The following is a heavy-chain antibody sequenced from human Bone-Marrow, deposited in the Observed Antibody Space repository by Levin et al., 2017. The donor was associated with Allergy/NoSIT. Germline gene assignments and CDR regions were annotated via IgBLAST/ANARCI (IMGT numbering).Heavy chain of an antibody. J-gene: IGHJ6*02. D-gene: IGHD1-1*01. Sequence: GGSLRLSCKGSGYSFSSYCIAWVRQMPGKGLEWMGLIYGDDSYTIYSPSFQGQVTFSVDKSTSSAFLHWNSLRASDTAIYYCARRDLDKIYGMDVWGQGTAISVSS. CDR2: IYGDDSYT. V-gene: IGHV5-51*01. CDR1: GYSFSSYC. CDR3: ARRDLDKIYGMDV.